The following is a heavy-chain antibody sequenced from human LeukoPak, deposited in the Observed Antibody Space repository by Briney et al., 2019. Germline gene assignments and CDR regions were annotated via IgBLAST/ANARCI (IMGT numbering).Heavy chain of an antibody. Sequence: GGSLRLSCAASGFTFSSYAMSCVRQVPGGGLEWVSVISGSGNKTSYADSVKGRFTISRDNSKNMLYLQMNSLRAEDTAVYYCAKWKYSNSGIDDYWGQGTLVTVSS. CDR3: AKWKYSNSGIDDY. CDR1: GFTFSSYA. CDR2: ISGSGNKT. D-gene: IGHD6-6*01. V-gene: IGHV3-23*01. J-gene: IGHJ4*02.